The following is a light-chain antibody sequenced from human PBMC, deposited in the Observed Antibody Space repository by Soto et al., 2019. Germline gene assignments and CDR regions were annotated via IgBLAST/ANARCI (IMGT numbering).Light chain of an antibody. Sequence: DVQMTQSPPSLSASVGDRVTITCRASQTIDRSLNWYQQKPGKAPKLLIYDASNLQSGLPSRFSGSGSGPDFTLTISSLQPDDFATYYCQQSQSLPFTFGPGTKVDIK. CDR3: QQSQSLPFT. V-gene: IGKV1-39*01. J-gene: IGKJ3*01. CDR2: DAS. CDR1: QTIDRS.